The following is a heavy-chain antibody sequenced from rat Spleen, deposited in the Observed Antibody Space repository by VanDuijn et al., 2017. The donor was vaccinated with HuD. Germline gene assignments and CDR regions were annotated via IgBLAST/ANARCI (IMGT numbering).Heavy chain of an antibody. J-gene: IGHJ2*01. V-gene: IGHV2-16*01. CDR1: GFSLPSYG. D-gene: IGHD1-12*02. CDR2: IWTGGST. Sequence: QVQLNESGPGLVQPSQTLSLTCPVSGFSLPSYGVSWVRQPPGKGPVWMGVIWTGGSTSYNTLLKSRLSITRDISKSQVFLKMNSLQTEDTATYYCARSAKYYYDGSYYYVHFDYWGQGVMVTVSS. CDR3: ARSAKYYYDGSYYYVHFDY.